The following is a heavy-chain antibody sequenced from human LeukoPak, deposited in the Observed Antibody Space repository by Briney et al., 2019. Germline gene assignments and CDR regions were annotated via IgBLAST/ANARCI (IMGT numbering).Heavy chain of an antibody. D-gene: IGHD3-10*01. CDR1: GFTVSDTY. Sequence: GGSLRLSCAASGFTVSDTYMHCVRQPPGKGLEWVSTIYRAGTTYYADSVKGRFTISRESSKNTFYLQMTGLRAEDTAVYYCARDLLFNGGLIYLWGQGTLVTVSS. CDR2: IYRAGTT. CDR3: ARDLLFNGGLIYL. J-gene: IGHJ4*02. V-gene: IGHV3-66*01.